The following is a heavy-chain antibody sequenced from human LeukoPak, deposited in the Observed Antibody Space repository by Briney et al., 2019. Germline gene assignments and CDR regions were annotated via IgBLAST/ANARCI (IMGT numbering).Heavy chain of an antibody. Sequence: ASVKVSCKASGYTFTRYNILGVGPPPGQELDGMGIINPSGGSTNYEQKFQGRVPMTRDTSTNTVYMELTSMSGEDTAESYCARGKTNETSLSTDVWGQGTTVTVSS. J-gene: IGHJ6*02. CDR2: INPSGGST. CDR1: GYTFTRYN. CDR3: ARGKTNETSLSTDV. V-gene: IGHV1-46*01. D-gene: IGHD1-1*01.